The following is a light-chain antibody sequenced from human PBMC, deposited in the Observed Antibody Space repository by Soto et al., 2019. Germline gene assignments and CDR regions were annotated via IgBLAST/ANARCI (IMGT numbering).Light chain of an antibody. Sequence: EIVLTQSPGTLSLSPGERATLSCGASQSISSGHLAWYQQRPGQAPRLLMYGVSSRASGIPDRFRGSGSGTDFTLTITRLEPEDFAVYSCPYYDSPPTFGQGTRLEIK. CDR1: QSISSGH. J-gene: IGKJ5*01. CDR2: GVS. V-gene: IGKV3-20*01. CDR3: PYYDSPPT.